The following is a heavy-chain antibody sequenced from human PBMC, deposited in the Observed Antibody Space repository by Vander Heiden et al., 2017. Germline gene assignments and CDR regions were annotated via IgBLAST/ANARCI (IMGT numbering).Heavy chain of an antibody. CDR1: GFTYSSYP. J-gene: IGHJ4*02. V-gene: IGHV3-33*01. Sequence: QVQLEESGGGVVQPGRFLRLSCVVSGFTYSSYPMHWVRQAPGKGLEWVAVIWYDGSNIYYADSVKGRFTISRDDSKNTVNLEMNSLRAEDTAVYYCARGRIAAAGVYYFDYWGQGALVTVSS. CDR2: IWYDGSNI. D-gene: IGHD6-13*01. CDR3: ARGRIAAAGVYYFDY.